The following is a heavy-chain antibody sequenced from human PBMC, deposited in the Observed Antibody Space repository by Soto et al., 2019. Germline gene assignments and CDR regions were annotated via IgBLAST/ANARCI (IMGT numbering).Heavy chain of an antibody. J-gene: IGHJ4*02. D-gene: IGHD6-13*01. Sequence: QVQLVESGGGVVQPGRSLRLSCAGSGSSFRNYGMHWVRQAPGKGLEWVAVIWYDGSEKYYADSVKGRFTISRDNSKNTLYLEMSSLRAEDTAVYSCARLGLGSSSWYVDYWGQGTLVTVSS. CDR3: ARLGLGSSSWYVDY. V-gene: IGHV3-33*01. CDR2: IWYDGSEK. CDR1: GSSFRNYG.